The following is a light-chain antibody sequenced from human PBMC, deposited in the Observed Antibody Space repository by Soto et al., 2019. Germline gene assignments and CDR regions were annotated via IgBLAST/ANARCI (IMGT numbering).Light chain of an antibody. J-gene: IGKJ1*01. CDR1: QSVLYSSKNKNY. V-gene: IGKV4-1*01. CDR3: QQYYSTPWT. Sequence: DIVMTQSPDSLTVSLGERATINCNSSQSVLYSSKNKNYLTWYQQKPGQPPKLLIYWASTRESGAPDRFSGSGSGTDFTLTISSLQAEDVAVYYCQQYYSTPWTFGQGTKVDIK. CDR2: WAS.